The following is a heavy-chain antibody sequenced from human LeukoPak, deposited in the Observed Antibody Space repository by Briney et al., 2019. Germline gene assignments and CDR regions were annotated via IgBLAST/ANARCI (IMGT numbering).Heavy chain of an antibody. CDR3: ARDRSGLYYFDY. J-gene: IGHJ4*02. CDR1: GGSISGGGYF. CDR2: MYYSGSS. Sequence: SQTLSLTCTVSGGSISGGGYFWSWIRQHPGRGLEWIGYMYYSGSSYYNPSLKSRVTISVDTSKNQFSLKLSSVTAADTAVYCCARDRSGLYYFDYWGQGTLVTVSS. V-gene: IGHV4-31*03. D-gene: IGHD5-12*01.